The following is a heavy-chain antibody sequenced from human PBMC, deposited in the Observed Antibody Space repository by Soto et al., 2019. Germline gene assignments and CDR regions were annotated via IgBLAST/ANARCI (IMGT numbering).Heavy chain of an antibody. CDR3: ASITGTIVSYYYYSGMDF. Sequence: QVQLVQSGAEVKKPGSSVKVSCKASGGTFSSYAISWVRQAPGQGLEWMGGIIPIFGTANYAQKFQGRVTITVDESTSTAYIELHSVTHHDTDVYYCASITGTIVSYYYYSGMDFWGQGTTVTVSS. V-gene: IGHV1-69*01. CDR2: IIPIFGTA. CDR1: GGTFSSYA. D-gene: IGHD1-7*01. J-gene: IGHJ6*02.